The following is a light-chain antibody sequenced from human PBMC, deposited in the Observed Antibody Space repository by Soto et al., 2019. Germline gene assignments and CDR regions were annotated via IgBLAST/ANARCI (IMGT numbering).Light chain of an antibody. Sequence: NVLTQSPGTLSLSPGERATLSCRASQFISSSYFARFQQKPGQAPRLLIYGASSRASGIPDRFSGGGSGTDFTLTISRLEPADFAVYYCQQYDSFPWTFGQGTKVEI. CDR3: QQYDSFPWT. CDR2: GAS. V-gene: IGKV3-20*01. J-gene: IGKJ1*01. CDR1: QFISSSY.